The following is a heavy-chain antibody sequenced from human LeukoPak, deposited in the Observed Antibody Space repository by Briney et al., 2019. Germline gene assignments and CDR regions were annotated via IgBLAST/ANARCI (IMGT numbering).Heavy chain of an antibody. CDR1: GFSFRSAW. J-gene: IGHJ4*02. V-gene: IGHV3-15*07. CDR2: INTKSDSVTT. D-gene: IGHD2-2*01. CDR3: TTGYARARNDHY. Sequence: GGSLRLSCAASGFSFRSAWMNWVLHAPGKGMEWVVRINTKSDSVTTDYAPLVKVKTSFSRNDSNNTLYLQMNSLNTEDTAVYYCTTGYARARNDHYWGQGTLVSVSS.